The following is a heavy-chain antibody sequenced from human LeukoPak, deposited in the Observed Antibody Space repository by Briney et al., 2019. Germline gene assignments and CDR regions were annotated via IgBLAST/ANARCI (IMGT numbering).Heavy chain of an antibody. J-gene: IGHJ4*01. CDR3: ARRGDSLTDFAFDY. CDR2: IYYRGTT. Sequence: SETLPRICAVSGGSINSNSHHWDWLRQAPGKGLEWIGNIYYRGTTSYNPSLKSRVTISVHTSKNQYSLRLGSVTAADTAVYYCARRGDSLTDFAFDYW. CDR1: GGSINSNSHH. V-gene: IGHV4-39*01. D-gene: IGHD3-9*01.